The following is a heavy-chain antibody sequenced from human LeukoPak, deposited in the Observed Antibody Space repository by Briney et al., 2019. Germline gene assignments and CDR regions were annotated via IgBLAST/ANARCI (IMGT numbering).Heavy chain of an antibody. CDR2: ISSSGSTI. CDR1: GFTFSSYE. D-gene: IGHD5-12*01. Sequence: GGSLRLSCAASGFTFSSYEMNWVRQAPGKGLEWVSYISSSGSTIYYADSVKGRFTISRDNSKNTLNLQMNSLRADDTAVYYCARDARLVAFDNWGQGTLVTVSS. CDR3: ARDARLVAFDN. J-gene: IGHJ4*02. V-gene: IGHV3-48*03.